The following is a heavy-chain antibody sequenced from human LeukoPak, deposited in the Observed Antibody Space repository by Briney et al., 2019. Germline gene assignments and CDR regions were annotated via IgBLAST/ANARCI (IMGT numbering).Heavy chain of an antibody. D-gene: IGHD5/OR15-5a*01. J-gene: IGHJ4*02. CDR2: IKQDGSET. V-gene: IGHV3-7*04. CDR1: AITFSNSW. CDR3: ARHLAGDSLYRHFDY. Sequence: GGSLRLSCTASAITFSNSWMSWVRQAPEKGLEWVANIKQDGSETNYVDSVKGRFTISRDNAKNSLFLQMNSLRGEDTAVYYCARHLAGDSLYRHFDYWGQGALVTVSS.